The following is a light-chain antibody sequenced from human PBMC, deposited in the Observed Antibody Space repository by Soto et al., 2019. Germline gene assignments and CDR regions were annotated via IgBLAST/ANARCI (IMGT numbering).Light chain of an antibody. CDR3: QQYGSAPRT. V-gene: IGKV3-20*01. J-gene: IGKJ1*01. CDR2: GAS. CDR1: QSVSSSY. Sequence: EIVLTHSPCTLSLSPGERASLSCRAIQSVSSSYLAWYQQKPGQAPRLLIYGASSRATGIPDRFSGSGSGTDFTLTISRLEPEHFAVYYCQQYGSAPRTFGQGTKVDIK.